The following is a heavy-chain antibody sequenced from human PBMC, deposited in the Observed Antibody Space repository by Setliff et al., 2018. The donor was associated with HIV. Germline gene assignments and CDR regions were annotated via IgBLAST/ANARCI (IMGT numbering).Heavy chain of an antibody. CDR2: FSSSGST. CDR3: ARSRHCGSDCYFDL. J-gene: IGHJ4*02. D-gene: IGHD2-21*02. Sequence: PSETLSLTCTVSGGSISSDYWSWIRQPAGKGLEWIGRFSSSGSTNYNSSLESRVTMSVDTSKNQFYLNLRSVTATDTAIYSCARSRHCGSDCYFDLSGQGTLVTVSS. CDR1: GGSISSDY. V-gene: IGHV4-4*07.